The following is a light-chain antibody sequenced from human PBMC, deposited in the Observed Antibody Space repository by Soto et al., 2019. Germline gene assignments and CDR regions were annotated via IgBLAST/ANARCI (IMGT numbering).Light chain of an antibody. CDR2: TAS. J-gene: IGKJ1*01. Sequence: DIQMTQSPSSVSASVGDRVTITCRASQSIRNYVGWYQQKPGKAPKLLIYTASSLKSGVPSRFSGSGSGTEFTLTISSLQPDDFATYFCQQYNTYSSFGQGTKVDIK. CDR1: QSIRNY. V-gene: IGKV1-5*03. CDR3: QQYNTYSS.